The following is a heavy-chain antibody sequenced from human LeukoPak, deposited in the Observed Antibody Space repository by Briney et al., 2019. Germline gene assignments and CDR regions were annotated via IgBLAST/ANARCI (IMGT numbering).Heavy chain of an antibody. D-gene: IGHD4/OR15-4a*01. J-gene: IGHJ4*02. CDR1: GFMFSSYS. Sequence: GGSLRLSCAASGFMFSSYSMNWVRQAPGKGLEWVASISYTSTYIFYADSLKGRFTISRDNTENSLYLQMNSLRAEDTAVYYCARYSADCFDYWGQGTLVTVSS. CDR2: ISYTSTYI. V-gene: IGHV3-21*01. CDR3: ARYSADCFDY.